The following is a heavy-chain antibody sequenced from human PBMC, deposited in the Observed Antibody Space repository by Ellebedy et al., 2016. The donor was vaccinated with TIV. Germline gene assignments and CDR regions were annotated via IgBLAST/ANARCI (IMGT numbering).Heavy chain of an antibody. V-gene: IGHV4-39*01. CDR2: IYYTGNT. CDR3: ARWAASGWYYFDY. J-gene: IGHJ4*02. CDR1: GGSISGTYTSYY. D-gene: IGHD6-19*01. Sequence: SETLSPTXNVSGGSISGTYTSYYWAWIRQPPGKGLEWIGSIYYTGNTHYRPSFKSRVTISVDTSKNQFSLKLSSVTAADTAVYYCARWAASGWYYFDYWGQGTLVTVSS.